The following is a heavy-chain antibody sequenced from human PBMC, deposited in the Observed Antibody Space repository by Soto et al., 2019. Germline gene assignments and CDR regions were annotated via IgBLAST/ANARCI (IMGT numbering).Heavy chain of an antibody. J-gene: IGHJ6*02. Sequence: ASVKVSCKASGCTFSGHYIHWVRQAPEQGLEWMGWINPISGRTNYAQKFQGRVTITADESTSTAYMELSSLRSEDTAVYYCARTCGSSWFCYYYYGMDVWGQGTTVTVSS. D-gene: IGHD6-13*01. V-gene: IGHV1-69*13. CDR2: INPISGRT. CDR1: GCTFSGHY. CDR3: ARTCGSSWFCYYYYGMDV.